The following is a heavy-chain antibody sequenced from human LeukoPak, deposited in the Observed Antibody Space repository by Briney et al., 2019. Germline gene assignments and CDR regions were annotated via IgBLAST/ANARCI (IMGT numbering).Heavy chain of an antibody. V-gene: IGHV3-23*01. CDR2: ISASGTGT. D-gene: IGHD4-17*01. J-gene: IGHJ1*01. CDR1: GVTFRSYA. Sequence: GGSLRLSCVVSGVTFRSYAMSWVRQAPGRGLEWVSAISASGTGTYYADSVKDRFTISRDNSKNTLHLQMNSLRAEDTAVYYCAKDLRDLGDYSYFQHWGQGTLVTVSS. CDR3: AKDLRDLGDYSYFQH.